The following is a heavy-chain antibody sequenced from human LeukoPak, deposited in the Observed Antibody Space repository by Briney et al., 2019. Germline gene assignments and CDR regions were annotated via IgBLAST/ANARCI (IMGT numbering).Heavy chain of an antibody. CDR2: ISYDGSNK. Sequence: GGSLRLSCAASGFTFSSYAMHWVRQAPGKGLEWVAVISYDGSNKYYADSVKGRFTISRDNSKNTLYLQMNSLRAEDTAVYYCARSGQQLPDWFDPWGQGTLVTVSS. J-gene: IGHJ5*02. CDR3: ARSGQQLPDWFDP. D-gene: IGHD6-13*01. CDR1: GFTFSSYA. V-gene: IGHV3-30*04.